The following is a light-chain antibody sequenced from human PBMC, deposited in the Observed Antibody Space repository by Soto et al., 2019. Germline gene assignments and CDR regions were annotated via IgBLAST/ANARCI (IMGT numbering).Light chain of an antibody. CDR2: GAS. CDR3: QQYNNWPPRT. J-gene: IGKJ2*01. Sequence: EILMTQSPVTLSVSPGERATLSCRASQSVSNHLAWYQQKPGQAPRLLIYGASTRAIGIPARFSGSGSGTEFTLTISSLQSEDFAVYYCQQYNNWPPRTFGQGTKVDIK. CDR1: QSVSNH. V-gene: IGKV3-15*01.